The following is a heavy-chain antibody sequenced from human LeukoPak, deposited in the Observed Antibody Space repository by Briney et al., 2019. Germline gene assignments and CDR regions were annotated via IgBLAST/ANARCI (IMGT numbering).Heavy chain of an antibody. CDR3: ARDGAYYYDSSAGY. V-gene: IGHV4-4*02. CDR1: GGSISSSNW. J-gene: IGHJ4*02. D-gene: IGHD3-22*01. Sequence: SETLSLTCAVSGGSISSSNWWSWVRQPPGKGLEWIGEIYHSGSTNYNPSLKSRVTISVDKSKNQFSLKLGSVTAADTAVYYCARDGAYYYDSSAGYWGQGALVTVSS. CDR2: IYHSGST.